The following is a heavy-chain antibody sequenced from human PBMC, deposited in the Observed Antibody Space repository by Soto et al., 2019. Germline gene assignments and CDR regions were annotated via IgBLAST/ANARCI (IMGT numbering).Heavy chain of an antibody. CDR2: ISSYNGDT. J-gene: IGHJ4*02. CDR3: ARDLDSASYYLY. CDR1: GYTFTSYG. D-gene: IGHD1-26*01. Sequence: QVQLVQSGAEVKKPGASVKVSCKASGYTFTSYGISWVRQAPGQGLEWMGWISSYNGDTNYAPKLQGRVTMTTDTSTSTAYMEVRSLRSDDTAVYYCARDLDSASYYLYWGQGTLVSVSS. V-gene: IGHV1-18*01.